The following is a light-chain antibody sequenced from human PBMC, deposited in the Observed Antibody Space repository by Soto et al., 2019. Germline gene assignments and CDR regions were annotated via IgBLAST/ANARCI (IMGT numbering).Light chain of an antibody. CDR1: QSINRL. CDR2: AAS. V-gene: IGKV1-39*01. J-gene: IGKJ1*01. CDR3: QQTYTTPRT. Sequence: DIQLTQRHSSLSASVRDRVTITCRASQSINRLLNWYQQKPGDAPKLLIYAASNLQSGVPSRFSGSGSGTEFTLTITSLQPEDFAIYYCQQTYTTPRTFGQGTKVDI.